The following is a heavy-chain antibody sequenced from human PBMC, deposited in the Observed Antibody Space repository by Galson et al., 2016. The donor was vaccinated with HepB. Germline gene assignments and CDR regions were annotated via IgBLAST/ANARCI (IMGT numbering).Heavy chain of an antibody. CDR3: ARDLWGECRTTTCSHLDS. Sequence: SLRLSCAASGFTFSRFGMHWVRQAPGKGLESVAVIWFDGRDAYYGDSVEGRFTISKDNSNNMLYLQMNSLRVEDKAVYYCARDLWGECRTTTCSHLDSWGQGTLVTVSS. V-gene: IGHV3-33*01. CDR1: GFTFSRFG. CDR2: IWFDGRDA. J-gene: IGHJ4*02. D-gene: IGHD1-14*01.